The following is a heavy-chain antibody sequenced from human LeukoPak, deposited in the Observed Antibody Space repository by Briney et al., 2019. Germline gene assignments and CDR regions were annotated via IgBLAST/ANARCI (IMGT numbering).Heavy chain of an antibody. CDR1: GYTFTSYG. CDR3: ARGEVTGDSSGSNDY. J-gene: IGHJ4*02. CDR2: ISAYNGNT. D-gene: IGHD3-22*01. V-gene: IGHV1-18*01. Sequence: ASVKVSCKASGYTFTSYGISWVRQAPGQGLEWMGWISAYNGNTNYAQKLQGRVTMTTDTSTSTAYMEPRSLRSDDTAVYYCARGEVTGDSSGSNDYWGQGTLVTVSS.